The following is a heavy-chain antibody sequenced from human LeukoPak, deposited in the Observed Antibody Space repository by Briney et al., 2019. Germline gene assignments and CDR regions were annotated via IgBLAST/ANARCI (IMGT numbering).Heavy chain of an antibody. J-gene: IGHJ4*02. D-gene: IGHD6-19*01. CDR3: ARARYTSGWETLDY. Sequence: PGGSLRLSCAVSGFTFSTYSMNWVRQAPGKGLEWVSSISSSSGYMYYADSLKGRFTISRDNAKNSLYLQMNSLRAEDTAVYYCARARYTSGWETLDYWGQGTLVTVSS. CDR2: ISSSSGYM. V-gene: IGHV3-21*01. CDR1: GFTFSTYS.